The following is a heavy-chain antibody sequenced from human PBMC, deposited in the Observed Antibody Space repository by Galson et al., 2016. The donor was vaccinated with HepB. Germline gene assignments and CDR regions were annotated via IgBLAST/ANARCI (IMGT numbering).Heavy chain of an antibody. CDR3: ANLWPFYCIRVNCPPPLDS. D-gene: IGHD2-15*01. CDR1: GFTFSSYA. J-gene: IGHJ4*02. V-gene: IGHV3-23*01. Sequence: SLRLSCAASGFTFSSYAMSWVRQAPGKGLEWVSAISNSDGITYYADSVKGRFTISRDNSKNTLLLQMNSLRVEDTAVYYCANLWPFYCIRVNCPPPLDSWGQGTLVTVSS. CDR2: ISNSDGIT.